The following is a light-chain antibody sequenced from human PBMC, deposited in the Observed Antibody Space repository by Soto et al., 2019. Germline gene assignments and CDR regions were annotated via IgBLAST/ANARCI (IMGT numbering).Light chain of an antibody. CDR1: QSISSW. CDR3: QQYNSYPT. CDR2: DAS. J-gene: IGKJ1*01. V-gene: IGKV1-5*01. Sequence: DIQMTQSPSTLSASVGDRVTITCRASQSISSWLAWYQQKPGKAPKLLIYDASSLESGVPSRFSGSGSETEFTLTTSSLQPDDFATYYCQQYNSYPTFGQGTKVDIK.